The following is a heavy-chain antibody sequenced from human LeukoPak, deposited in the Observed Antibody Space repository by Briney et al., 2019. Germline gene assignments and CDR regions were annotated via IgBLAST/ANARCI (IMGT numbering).Heavy chain of an antibody. J-gene: IGHJ4*02. CDR2: ISWNSGSI. CDR1: GFTFDDYA. Sequence: PGGSLRLSCAATGFTFDDYAMDWVRQAPGKGLEWVSCISWNSGSIGYADSVKGRFTISRDNAKNSLYLQMNSLRAEDTALYYCAKVHSSGWYMFNDWGQGTLVTVSS. V-gene: IGHV3-9*01. D-gene: IGHD6-19*01. CDR3: AKVHSSGWYMFND.